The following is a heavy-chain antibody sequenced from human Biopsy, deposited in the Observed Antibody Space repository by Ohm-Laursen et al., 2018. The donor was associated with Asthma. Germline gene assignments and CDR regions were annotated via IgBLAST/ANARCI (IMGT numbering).Heavy chain of an antibody. CDR2: INYSGTT. CDR3: ARDLAGHCTSASCYGFDS. D-gene: IGHD2-2*01. V-gene: IGHV4-31*02. Sequence: SQTLSLTCSVSGGSISSGAYFWSWARQHPGKGLERIGYINYSGTTYYNPSLKSRVTIAVETSKNQFSLTLTPVTAADTALYYCARDLAGHCTSASCYGFDSWGQGAQVTVSS. J-gene: IGHJ5*01. CDR1: GGSISSGAYF.